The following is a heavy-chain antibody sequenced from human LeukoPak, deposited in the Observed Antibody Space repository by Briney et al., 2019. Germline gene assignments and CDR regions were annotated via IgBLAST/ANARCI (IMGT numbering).Heavy chain of an antibody. J-gene: IGHJ6*02. CDR1: GFILNDYG. CDR2: IWFDKNQ. D-gene: IGHD2-8*01. CDR3: ARNRHCVNGVCHSPPGMDV. V-gene: IGHV3-33*01. Sequence: GRSLRLSCAASGFILNDYGMHWVRQAPGKGLEWVADIWFDKNQHFADSVKGRFAISRDNSKNTVYLQINSLRAEDTAVYYCARNRHCVNGVCHSPPGMDVWGQGTTVTVSS.